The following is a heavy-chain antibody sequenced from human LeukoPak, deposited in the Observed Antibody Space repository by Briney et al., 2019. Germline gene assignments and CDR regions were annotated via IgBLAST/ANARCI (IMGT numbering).Heavy chain of an antibody. CDR1: GDSISSYY. J-gene: IGHJ4*02. CDR3: AKILELRAFDY. V-gene: IGHV4-59*12. CDR2: IYYSGST. D-gene: IGHD1-7*01. Sequence: SVTLSLTCTVSGDSISSYYWSWIRQPPGTGLEWIGYIYYSGSTNYNPSLKSRVTISVDTSKNQFSLKLSSVTAADTAVYYCAKILELRAFDYWGQGTLVTVSS.